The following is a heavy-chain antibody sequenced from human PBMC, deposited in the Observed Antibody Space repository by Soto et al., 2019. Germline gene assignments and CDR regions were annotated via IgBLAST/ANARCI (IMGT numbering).Heavy chain of an antibody. CDR3: AGMPYTSGLRFDP. D-gene: IGHD6-19*01. V-gene: IGHV5-51*01. CDR2: IFPRDFDT. Sequence: GESLKISCQGSGYTFSSYWIAWVRQMPGKGLEWMGIIFPRDFDTRYNPSFRGHVTISLDRSNNQCSLKLKSVTAADTAVYFCAGMPYTSGLRFDPWGPGTLVTVSS. J-gene: IGHJ5*02. CDR1: GYTFSSYW.